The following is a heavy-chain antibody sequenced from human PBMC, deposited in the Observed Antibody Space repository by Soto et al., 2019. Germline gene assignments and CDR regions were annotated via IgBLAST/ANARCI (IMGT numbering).Heavy chain of an antibody. CDR2: INTDSNNI. J-gene: IGHJ4*02. Sequence: EVQLVESGGGLVQPGGSLRLSCVASGFPFSSYPMNWVRQAPGKGLEWISYINTDSNNIYYVDSVKGRFTISRDNARNSLYLQMSSLRADDSAVYYCVRGHVCHDYWGRGTLVSVSS. CDR3: VRGHVCHDY. CDR1: GFPFSSYP. V-gene: IGHV3-48*01.